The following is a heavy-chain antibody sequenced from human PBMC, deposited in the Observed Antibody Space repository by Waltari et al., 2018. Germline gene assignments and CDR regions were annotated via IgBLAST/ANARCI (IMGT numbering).Heavy chain of an antibody. CDR3: AKDLVDIVVVVAATPEYFQH. CDR2: ISGSGGST. J-gene: IGHJ1*01. Sequence: EVQLLESGGGLVQPGGSLRRSCAASGFTFSSYAMSWVRQAPGKGMECVSAISGSGGSTSYADSVKGRFTISRDNSKNTLYLQMNSLSAEDTAVYYCAKDLVDIVVVVAATPEYFQHWGQGTLVTVSS. D-gene: IGHD2-15*01. CDR1: GFTFSSYA. V-gene: IGHV3-23*01.